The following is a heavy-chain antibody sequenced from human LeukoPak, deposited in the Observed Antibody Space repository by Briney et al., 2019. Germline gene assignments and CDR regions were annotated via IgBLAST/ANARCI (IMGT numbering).Heavy chain of an antibody. CDR3: ARAPTSHLYYMDV. CDR2: INAGNGNT. Sequence: ASVKVSCKASGYTFTSYAMHWVRQAPRQRLEWMGWINAGNGNTKYSQEFQGRVTITRDTSASTAYMELSSLRSEDMAVYYCARAPTSHLYYMDVWGKGTTVTVSS. V-gene: IGHV1-3*03. J-gene: IGHJ6*03. CDR1: GYTFTSYA.